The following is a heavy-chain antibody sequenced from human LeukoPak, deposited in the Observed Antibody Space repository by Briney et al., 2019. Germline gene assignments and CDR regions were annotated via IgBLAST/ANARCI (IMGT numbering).Heavy chain of an antibody. CDR2: INSSGSTI. CDR1: GFTFSSYE. Sequence: GGSLRLSCAASGFTFSSYEMNWVRQAPGKGLEWVSYINSSGSTIYYADSVKGRFTISRDNAKNSLYLQMNSLRAEDTAVYYCARDSWIQVWTQIDYWGQGTLVTVSS. V-gene: IGHV3-48*03. CDR3: ARDSWIQVWTQIDY. D-gene: IGHD5-18*01. J-gene: IGHJ4*02.